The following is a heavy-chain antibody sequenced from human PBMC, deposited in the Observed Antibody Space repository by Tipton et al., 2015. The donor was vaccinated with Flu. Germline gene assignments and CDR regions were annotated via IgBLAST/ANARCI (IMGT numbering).Heavy chain of an antibody. CDR3: AKHLGRGYYDKSGRRWFDP. CDR2: IYYSGSA. J-gene: IGHJ5*02. V-gene: IGHV4-39*01. D-gene: IGHD3-22*01. Sequence: TLSLTCIVSGASISSSSDYWGWIRQPPGKGLEWIGSIYYSGSAYYNPSLGSRVTISVDTSKNQFSLNLSSVTAADTAVYYCAKHLGRGYYDKSGRRWFDPWGQGTLVTVSS. CDR1: GASISSSSDY.